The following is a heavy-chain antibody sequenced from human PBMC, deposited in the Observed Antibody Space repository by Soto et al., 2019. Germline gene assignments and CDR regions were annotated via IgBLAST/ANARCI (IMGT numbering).Heavy chain of an antibody. CDR2: IYSGGRT. J-gene: IGHJ4*02. Sequence: PGGSLRLSCAASGFTVSSNYMTWVRQAPGKGLEWVSVIYSGGRTYYADSVKGRFTISRDNSKNTLYLQMNSLRAEDTAVYYCARGIPRGYSYGSYYFDYWGQRTLVTVSS. D-gene: IGHD5-18*01. CDR1: GFTVSSNY. V-gene: IGHV3-53*01. CDR3: ARGIPRGYSYGSYYFDY.